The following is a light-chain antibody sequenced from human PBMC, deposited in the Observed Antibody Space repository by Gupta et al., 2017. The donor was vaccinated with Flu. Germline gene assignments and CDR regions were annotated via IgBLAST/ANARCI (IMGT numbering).Light chain of an antibody. Sequence: SITISCTGSRDNIGIFRFVSWYQQHPGKAPKLIIFEVNQRPSGVSDRFSGSKSDNTASLTISGLQAEDEAYYHCCSYAGGATWIFGGGTKLTVL. J-gene: IGLJ2*01. CDR1: RDNIGIFRF. CDR2: EVN. CDR3: CSYAGGATWI. V-gene: IGLV2-23*02.